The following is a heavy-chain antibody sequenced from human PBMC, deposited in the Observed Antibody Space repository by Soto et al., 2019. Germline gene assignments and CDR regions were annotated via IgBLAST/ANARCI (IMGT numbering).Heavy chain of an antibody. CDR2: VGDTGTYT. D-gene: IGHD2-2*01. V-gene: IGHV3-23*01. CDR3: ARRSAAFSESDN. Sequence: GGSLRLSCAASGFTFSSFAMEWVRQVPGKGLEWVSGVGDTGTYTFYAASVKGRFTISSGNSKNMVFLEMNSLRVEDTAIYYCARRSAAFSESDNWGQGALVTVSS. CDR1: GFTFSSFA. J-gene: IGHJ4*02.